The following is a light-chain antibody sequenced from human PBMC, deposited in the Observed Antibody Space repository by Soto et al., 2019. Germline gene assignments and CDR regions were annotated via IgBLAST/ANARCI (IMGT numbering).Light chain of an antibody. Sequence: QSVLTQPPSASGSPGQSVTISCTGTSSDGGGYNYVSWYQQHPGKAPKLMIYEVSKRPSGVPDRCSGSKSGNTASLTVSGLQAEDEAGYYCGLLGGRVPPYVLGCGTRAT. CDR2: EVS. J-gene: IGLJ1*01. CDR3: GLLGGRVPPYV. V-gene: IGLV2-8*01. CDR1: SSDGGGYNY.